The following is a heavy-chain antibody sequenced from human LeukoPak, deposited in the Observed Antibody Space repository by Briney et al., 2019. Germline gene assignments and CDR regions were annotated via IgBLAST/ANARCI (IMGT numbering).Heavy chain of an antibody. CDR1: GGSISSNSYY. J-gene: IGHJ5*02. Sequence: PSETLSLTCTVSGGSISSNSYYWGWIRQPPGKGLEWIGRIYYSGSTYYKTSLKSRVTISVDTSKNQFSLKLSAVTAADTAVYFCARNRYHYGSENDGVPNWFDPWGQGTLVTVSS. CDR3: ARNRYHYGSENDGVPNWFDP. V-gene: IGHV4-39*01. D-gene: IGHD3-10*01. CDR2: IYYSGST.